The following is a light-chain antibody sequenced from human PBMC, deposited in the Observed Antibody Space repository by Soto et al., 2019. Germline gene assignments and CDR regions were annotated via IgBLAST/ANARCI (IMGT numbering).Light chain of an antibody. Sequence: QSVLTQPASVSGSPGQSITISCTGTSSDVGGYNYVSWYQQHPGKAPKLMIYDVSNRPSGVSNRFSGSKSGNTASLTISGLLAEDEADYYCSSYTSSSTPFYVFGTGSKVPVL. CDR3: SSYTSSSTPFYV. V-gene: IGLV2-14*01. CDR2: DVS. J-gene: IGLJ1*01. CDR1: SSDVGGYNY.